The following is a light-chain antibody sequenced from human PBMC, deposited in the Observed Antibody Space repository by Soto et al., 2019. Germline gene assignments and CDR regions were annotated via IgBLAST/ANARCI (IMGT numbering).Light chain of an antibody. V-gene: IGKV3-15*01. CDR3: QQYNNWPRT. J-gene: IGKJ1*01. Sequence: EFVLTQSPGTLSLSPGERATLSCRASQTVRNNYLAWYQQEPGQAPRLLIYDASTRATGIPARFSGSGSGTEFTLTISSLQSEDFAVYYCQQYNNWPRTFGQGTKVDI. CDR2: DAS. CDR1: QTVRNN.